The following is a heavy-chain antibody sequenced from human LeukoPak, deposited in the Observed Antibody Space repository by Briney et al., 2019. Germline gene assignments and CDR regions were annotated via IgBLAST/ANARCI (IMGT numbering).Heavy chain of an antibody. CDR1: GGSISSYY. V-gene: IGHV4-59*08. CDR2: IYYSGST. Sequence: SETLSLTCTVSGGSISSYYWSWIRQPPGKGLEWIGYIYYSGSTNYNPSLKSRVTISVDTSKNQFSLKLSSGTAADTAVYYCARAQYGSVGEVFAYWGRGTLVTVSS. CDR3: ARAQYGSVGEVFAY. D-gene: IGHD3-10*01. J-gene: IGHJ4*02.